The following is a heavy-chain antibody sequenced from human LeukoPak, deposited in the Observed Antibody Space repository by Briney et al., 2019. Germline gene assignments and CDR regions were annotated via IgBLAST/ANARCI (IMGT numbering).Heavy chain of an antibody. CDR2: IIPIFGTA. D-gene: IGHD1-1*01. CDR1: GGTFSSYA. Sequence: SVTVSCTASGGTFSSYAISWVRQAPGQGLEWMGGIIPIFGTANYAQKFQGRVTITADESTSTAYMELSSLRSEDTAVYYCARDQLEGTFDPWGQGTLVTVSS. V-gene: IGHV1-69*13. J-gene: IGHJ5*02. CDR3: ARDQLEGTFDP.